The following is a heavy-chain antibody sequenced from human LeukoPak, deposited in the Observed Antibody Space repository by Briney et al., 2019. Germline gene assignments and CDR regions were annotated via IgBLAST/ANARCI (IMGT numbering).Heavy chain of an antibody. CDR2: IYYSGST. CDR1: SGSISSYY. D-gene: IGHD3-9*01. J-gene: IGHJ3*02. V-gene: IGHV4-59*01. Sequence: SETLSLTCTVSSGSISSYYWSWIRQPPGKGLEWIGYIYYSGSTNYNPSLKSRVTISVDTSKNQFSLKLSSVTAADTAVYYCARDGTLYYDILTGQDAFDIWGQGTMVTVSS. CDR3: ARDGTLYYDILTGQDAFDI.